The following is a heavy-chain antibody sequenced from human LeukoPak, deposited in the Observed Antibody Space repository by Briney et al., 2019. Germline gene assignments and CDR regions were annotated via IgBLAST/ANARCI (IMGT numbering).Heavy chain of an antibody. D-gene: IGHD2-15*01. Sequence: GESLKISCKGSGYSFTSYWIGWVRQMPGKGLEWMGIIYPGDSDTRYSLSFQGQVTISADRSINTAYLQWSSLKASDTAMYYCARRYCGGGSCYDYWGQGTLVTVSS. V-gene: IGHV5-51*01. J-gene: IGHJ4*02. CDR1: GYSFTSYW. CDR2: IYPGDSDT. CDR3: ARRYCGGGSCYDY.